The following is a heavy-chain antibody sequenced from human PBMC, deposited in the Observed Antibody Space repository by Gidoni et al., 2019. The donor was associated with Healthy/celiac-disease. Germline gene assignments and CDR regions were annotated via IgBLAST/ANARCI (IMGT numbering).Heavy chain of an antibody. CDR1: GCSSSRSSYY. J-gene: IGHJ4*02. CDR3: ARLVSGRGYCSCGSCLGQFDY. V-gene: IGHV4-39*01. D-gene: IGHD2-15*01. Sequence: QLQLQESGPGLAKPSEPPSLTCTVSGCSSSRSSYYWGRLRQPPGKGLEWIGRIYYSGSTHYNPSLKSRVTISVDTSKNQFSLKLSSVTAADSALYYCARLVSGRGYCSCGSCLGQFDYWGQGTLVTVSS. CDR2: IYYSGST.